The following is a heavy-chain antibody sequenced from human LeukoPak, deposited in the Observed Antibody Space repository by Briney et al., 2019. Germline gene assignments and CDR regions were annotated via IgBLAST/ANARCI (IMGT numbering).Heavy chain of an antibody. CDR2: IKQDGSEK. V-gene: IGHV3-7*01. CDR3: ARAATVTAESAFGY. Sequence: GGSLRLSCAASGFTFSSYWMSWVRQAPGKGLEWVANIKQDGSEKYYVDSVKGRFTISRDNAKNSLYLQMNSLRTEDMAVYYRARAATVTAESAFGYWGQGTLVTVSS. CDR1: GFTFSSYW. D-gene: IGHD4-17*01. J-gene: IGHJ4*02.